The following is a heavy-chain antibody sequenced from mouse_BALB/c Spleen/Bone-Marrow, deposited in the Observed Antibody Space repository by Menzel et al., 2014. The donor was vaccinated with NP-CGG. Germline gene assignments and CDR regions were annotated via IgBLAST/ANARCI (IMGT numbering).Heavy chain of an antibody. CDR2: INPSTGYT. D-gene: IGHD2-1*01. J-gene: IGHJ3*01. Sequence: VQGVESGAELAKPGASVKMSCKASGYTFTSYWMHWVKQRPGQGLEWIGYINPSTGYTEYNQKFKDKATLTADKSSSTAYMQLSSLTSQDSAVYYCVYGNYYLAYWGQGTLATVSA. CDR1: GYTFTSYW. V-gene: IGHV1-7*01. CDR3: VYGNYYLAY.